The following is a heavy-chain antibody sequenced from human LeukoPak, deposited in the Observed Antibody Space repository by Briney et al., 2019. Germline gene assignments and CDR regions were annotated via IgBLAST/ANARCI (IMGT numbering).Heavy chain of an antibody. CDR1: GFTFSTYA. CDR3: ARDLDILTGSDY. CDR2: ISGNGVST. V-gene: IGHV3-64*01. J-gene: IGHJ4*02. D-gene: IGHD3-9*01. Sequence: GSLRLSCAASGFTFSTYAMYWVRRTPGKGLEYVSVISGNGVSTHYATSVKGRFTISRDNSKNTLYLQMGSLRAEDTAVYYCARDLDILTGSDYWGQGTLVTVSS.